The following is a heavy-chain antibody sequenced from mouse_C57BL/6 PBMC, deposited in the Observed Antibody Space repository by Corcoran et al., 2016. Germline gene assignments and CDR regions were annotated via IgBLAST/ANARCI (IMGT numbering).Heavy chain of an antibody. CDR1: GYTFTDYN. CDR3: AVITTVVAWGNFDV. V-gene: IGHV1-18*01. Sequence: EVQLQQSGPELVKPGASVKIPCKASGYTFTDYNMDWVKQSHGKSLEWIGDINPNNGGTIYNQKFKGKATLTVDKSSSTAYMELRSLTSEDTAVYYCAVITTVVAWGNFDVWGTGTTVTVSS. CDR2: INPNNGGT. D-gene: IGHD1-1*01. J-gene: IGHJ1*03.